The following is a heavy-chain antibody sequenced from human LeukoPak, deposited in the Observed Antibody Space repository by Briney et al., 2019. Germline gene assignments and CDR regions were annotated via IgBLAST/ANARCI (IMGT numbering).Heavy chain of an antibody. CDR1: GYTFTSYY. V-gene: IGHV1-46*01. CDR2: INPSGGST. CDR3: AREWVGSSGWYGGALRYYYYGMDV. Sequence: APVKVSCKASGYTFTSYYMHWVRQAPGQGLEWMGIINPSGGSTSYAQKFQGRVTMTRDTSTSTVYMELSSLRSEDTAVYYCAREWVGSSGWYGGALRYYYYGMDVWGQGTTVTVSS. J-gene: IGHJ6*02. D-gene: IGHD6-19*01.